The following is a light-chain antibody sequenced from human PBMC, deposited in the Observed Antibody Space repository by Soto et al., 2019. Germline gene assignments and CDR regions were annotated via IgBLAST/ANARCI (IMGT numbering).Light chain of an antibody. V-gene: IGLV2-11*01. CDR2: AVT. CDR3: CSYIGSDSVI. Sequence: QSALTQPRSVSGSHGQSVTISCTGSDVGDYDYVSWYQQHPGKAPKLMIYAVTNRPSGVPDRFSGSKSGDTASLTSSGLQADDEADYYCCSYIGSDSVIFGGGTKLTVL. J-gene: IGLJ2*01. CDR1: SDVGDYDY.